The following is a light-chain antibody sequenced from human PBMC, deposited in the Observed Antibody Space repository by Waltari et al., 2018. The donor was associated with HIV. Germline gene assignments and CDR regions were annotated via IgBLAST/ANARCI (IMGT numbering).Light chain of an antibody. J-gene: IGKJ4*01. V-gene: IGKV3-20*01. CDR3: QQYGSSAPLT. Sequence: EIVLTQSPGALSLSPGERATLSCRASQSVSSSHLAWYQQRPGQAPRLLMYGTSCRATGIPDRFSGSGSGTDFTLTISRLEPEDFAVYYCQQYGSSAPLTFGGGTKVEIK. CDR2: GTS. CDR1: QSVSSSH.